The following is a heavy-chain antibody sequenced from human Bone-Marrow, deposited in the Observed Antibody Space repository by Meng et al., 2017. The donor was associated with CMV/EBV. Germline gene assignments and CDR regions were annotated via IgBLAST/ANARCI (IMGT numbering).Heavy chain of an antibody. Sequence: SETLSLTCAVYGGSFSGYYWSWIRQPPGKGLEWIGEINHSGSTNYNPSLKSRVTISVDTSKNQFSLKLSSVTAADTAVYYCARDGADSIYGGNEEPDAFDIWGQGTRVTGSS. CDR1: GGSFSGYY. J-gene: IGHJ3*02. V-gene: IGHV4-34*01. CDR3: ARDGADSIYGGNEEPDAFDI. CDR2: INHSGST. D-gene: IGHD4-23*01.